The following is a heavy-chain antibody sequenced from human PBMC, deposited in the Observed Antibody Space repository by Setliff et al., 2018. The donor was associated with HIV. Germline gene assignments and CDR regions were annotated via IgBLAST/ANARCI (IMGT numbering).Heavy chain of an antibody. CDR3: GRGYYGSDLQNGMDV. J-gene: IGHJ6*02. Sequence: GGSLRLSCTASGFTFSDYWMHWVRRGPGRGLEWVSRIGRHGTVANYADSVKGRFTISRDNARNTLFLQMNSLGVEDTALYYCGRGYYGSDLQNGMDVWGQGTTVTVSS. CDR1: GFTFSDYW. V-gene: IGHV3-74*01. D-gene: IGHD3-10*01. CDR2: IGRHGTVA.